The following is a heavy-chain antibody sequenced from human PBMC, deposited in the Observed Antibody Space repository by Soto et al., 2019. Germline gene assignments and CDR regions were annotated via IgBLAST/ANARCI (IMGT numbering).Heavy chain of an antibody. J-gene: IGHJ4*02. D-gene: IGHD4-17*01. CDR1: GFTFDDYA. Sequence: EVQLVESGGGLVQPGRSLRLSCAASGFTFDDYAMHWVRQAPGKGLEWVSGIYWNSGTIEYADFVKGRFTISRDNAKNYLYLQMNSLRPEDTAVYYCVKDKTLTTSYFDHWGQGTPVTVSS. CDR2: IYWNSGTI. CDR3: VKDKTLTTSYFDH. V-gene: IGHV3-9*01.